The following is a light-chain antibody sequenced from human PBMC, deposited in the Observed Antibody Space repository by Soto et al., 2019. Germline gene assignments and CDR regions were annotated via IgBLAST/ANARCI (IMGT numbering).Light chain of an antibody. CDR2: EVS. CDR1: SSDVGDYNY. V-gene: IGLV2-8*01. CDR3: SSYAGSNNFV. J-gene: IGLJ2*01. Sequence: QSALTQPPSASGSPGQSVTISCTGTSSDVGDYNYVSWYQQHPGKAPKLMIYEVSKRPSGVPDRFSGSKSGNTASLTGSGLQAEDEADYYCSSYAGSNNFVFGGGTKLTFL.